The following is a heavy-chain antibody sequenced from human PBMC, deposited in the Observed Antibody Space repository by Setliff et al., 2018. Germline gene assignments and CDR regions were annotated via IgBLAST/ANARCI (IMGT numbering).Heavy chain of an antibody. Sequence: PSETLSLTCTVSGGSISSHYWSWIRQPAGKGLEWIGHIYTSGSTNYNPSLKSRVTISVDTSKNQFSLKLSSVTAADTAVYYCARVPLHSGSYGEYYYYGMDVWGQGTTVTVSS. V-gene: IGHV4-4*07. CDR2: IYTSGST. D-gene: IGHD1-26*01. CDR1: GGSISSHY. J-gene: IGHJ6*02. CDR3: ARVPLHSGSYGEYYYYGMDV.